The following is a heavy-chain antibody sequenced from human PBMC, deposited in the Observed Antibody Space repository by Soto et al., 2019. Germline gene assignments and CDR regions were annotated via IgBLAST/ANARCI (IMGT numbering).Heavy chain of an antibody. J-gene: IGHJ4*02. CDR2: ISYDGSNK. V-gene: IGHV3-30*18. CDR1: GFTFSSYG. Sequence: GGSLRLSCAASGFTFSSYGMHWVRQAPGKGLEWVAVISYDGSNKYYADSVKGRFTISRDNSKNTLYLQMNSLRAEDTAVYYCAKVGGQDGFDYWGQGTLVTVS. CDR3: AKVGGQDGFDY.